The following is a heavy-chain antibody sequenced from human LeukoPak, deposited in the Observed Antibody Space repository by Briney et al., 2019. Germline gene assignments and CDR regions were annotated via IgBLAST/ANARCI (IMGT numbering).Heavy chain of an antibody. J-gene: IGHJ4*02. CDR2: ISSSSSYI. CDR1: GFIFSSYS. Sequence: GGSLRLSCVASGFIFSSYSMNWVRQAPGKGLEWVSSISSSSSYIYYADSVKGRFTISRDNAKNSLYLQMNSLRAEDTAVYCCATDIVVVVAEDYWGQGTLVTVSS. CDR3: ATDIVVVVAEDY. D-gene: IGHD2-15*01. V-gene: IGHV3-21*01.